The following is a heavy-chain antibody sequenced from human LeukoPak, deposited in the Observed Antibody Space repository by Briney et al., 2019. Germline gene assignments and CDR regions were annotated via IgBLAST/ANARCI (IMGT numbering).Heavy chain of an antibody. Sequence: AGGSLRLSCAASGFTFSSYAMHWVRQAPGKGLEWVAVISYDGSNKYYADSVKGRFTISRDNSKNTLYLQMNSLKAEVTAVYYCARSRGGWLQQIDYWGQGTLVTVSS. J-gene: IGHJ4*02. V-gene: IGHV3-30*04. CDR1: GFTFSSYA. CDR3: ARSRGGWLQQIDY. D-gene: IGHD5-24*01. CDR2: ISYDGSNK.